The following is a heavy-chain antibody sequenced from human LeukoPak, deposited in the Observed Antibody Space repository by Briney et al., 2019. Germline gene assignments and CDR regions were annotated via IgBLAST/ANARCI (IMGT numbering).Heavy chain of an antibody. CDR2: ISYDGSNK. CDR1: GFTFSSYG. J-gene: IGHJ4*02. D-gene: IGHD3-3*01. V-gene: IGHV3-30*03. CDR3: AGQSELRFLEWLFDY. Sequence: GGSLRLSCAASGFTFSSYGMHWVRQAPGKGLEWVAVISYDGSNKYYADSVKGRFTISRDNSKNTLYLQMNSLRAEDTAVYYCAGQSELRFLEWLFDYWGQGTLVTVSS.